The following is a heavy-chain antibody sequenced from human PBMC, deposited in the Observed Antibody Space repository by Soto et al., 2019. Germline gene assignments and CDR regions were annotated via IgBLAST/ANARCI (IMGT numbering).Heavy chain of an antibody. CDR2: INAGNGNT. D-gene: IGHD5-12*01. CDR3: ARDGDIVAKPFDY. J-gene: IGHJ4*02. Sequence: ASVKVSCKASGYTFTSYAMHWVRQAPGQRLEWMGWINAGNGNTKYSQKFQGRVTITRDTSASTAYMELSSLRSEDTAVYYCARDGDIVAKPFDYWGQGTLVTGSS. V-gene: IGHV1-3*01. CDR1: GYTFTSYA.